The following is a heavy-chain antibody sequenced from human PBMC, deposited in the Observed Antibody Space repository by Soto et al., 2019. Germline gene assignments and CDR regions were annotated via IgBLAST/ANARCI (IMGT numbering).Heavy chain of an antibody. Sequence: SETLSLTCTVSGGSISSYYWSWIRQPPGKGLEWIGYIYYSGSTNYSDSLRSRVTISSDTSKNQISLTLTSVTAADTAVYYCARSGLQLFTGTYYYYLDVWGTGTTVTVSS. V-gene: IGHV4-59*01. D-gene: IGHD1-1*01. CDR1: GGSISSYY. J-gene: IGHJ6*03. CDR3: ARSGLQLFTGTYYYYLDV. CDR2: IYYSGST.